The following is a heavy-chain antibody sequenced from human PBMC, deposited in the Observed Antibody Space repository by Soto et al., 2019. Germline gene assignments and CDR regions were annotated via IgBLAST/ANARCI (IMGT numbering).Heavy chain of an antibody. J-gene: IGHJ4*02. CDR2: ISAYNGNT. D-gene: IGHD6-19*01. V-gene: IGHV1-18*01. Sequence: QVQLVQSGAEVKKPGASVKVSCKASGYTFTSYGISWVRQAPGQGLEWMGWISAYNGNTKSAQKLQGRVTMTTDTATSTAYIELRRLRTDDTAVYYSARDPAVGLVDYWGQGTLVTVSS. CDR3: ARDPAVGLVDY. CDR1: GYTFTSYG.